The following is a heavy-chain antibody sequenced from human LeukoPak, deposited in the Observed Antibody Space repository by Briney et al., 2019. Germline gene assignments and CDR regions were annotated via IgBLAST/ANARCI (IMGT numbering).Heavy chain of an antibody. D-gene: IGHD2-15*01. CDR1: GGSISSSSYY. V-gene: IGHV4-39*01. CDR2: IYYSGST. J-gene: IGHJ4*02. Sequence: TSETLSLTCTVSGGSISSSSYYWGWIRQPPGKGLEWIGSIYYSGSTYYNPSLKSRVTISVDTSKHQFSLKLSSVTAADTAVYYCARLVVADFDYWGQGTLVTVSS. CDR3: ARLVVADFDY.